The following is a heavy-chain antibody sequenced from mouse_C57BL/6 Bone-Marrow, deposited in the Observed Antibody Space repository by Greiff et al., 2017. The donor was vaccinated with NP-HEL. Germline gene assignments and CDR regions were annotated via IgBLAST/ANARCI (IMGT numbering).Heavy chain of an antibody. Sequence: VQLQQSGAELVKPGASVPLSFPSSFSPFPPSPLSCLTPPPFTSLDWIGNFHPYNDDTKYNEKFKGKATLTVEKSSSTVYLELSRLTSDDSAVYYCARGGSTAQASWFAYWGQGTLVTVSA. J-gene: IGHJ3*01. CDR1: FSPFPPSP. CDR3: ARGGSTAQASWFAY. CDR2: FHPYNDDT. V-gene: IGHV1-47*01. D-gene: IGHD3-2*02.